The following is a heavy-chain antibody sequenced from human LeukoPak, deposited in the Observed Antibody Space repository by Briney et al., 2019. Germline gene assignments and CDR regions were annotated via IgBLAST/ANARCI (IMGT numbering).Heavy chain of an antibody. CDR3: ASDADYGDYVAPFDY. Sequence: GASVKVSCEASGGTFSSYAISWVRQAPGQGLEWMGGIIPIFGTVNYAQKFQGRVTITADESTSTAYMELSSLRSEDTAVYYCASDADYGDYVAPFDYWGQGTLVTVSS. D-gene: IGHD4-17*01. J-gene: IGHJ4*02. V-gene: IGHV1-69*13. CDR1: GGTFSSYA. CDR2: IIPIFGTV.